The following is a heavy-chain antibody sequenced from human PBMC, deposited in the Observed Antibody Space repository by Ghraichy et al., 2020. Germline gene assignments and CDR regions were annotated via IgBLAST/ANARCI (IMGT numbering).Heavy chain of an antibody. CDR2: IKQDGSGK. CDR3: ARESDGDFDY. D-gene: IGHD4-17*01. Sequence: GESLNISCAASGFTFSRFWMTWVRLAPGKGLEWVGDIKQDGSGKYYVDSVKGRFTISRDNAKNSLYLQMNSLRAEDTAIYYCARESDGDFDYWGQGTLVTVSS. J-gene: IGHJ4*02. CDR1: GFTFSRFW. V-gene: IGHV3-7*03.